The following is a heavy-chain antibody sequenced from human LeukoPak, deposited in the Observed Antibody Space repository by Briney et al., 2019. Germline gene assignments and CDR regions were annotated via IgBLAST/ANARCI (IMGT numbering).Heavy chain of an antibody. CDR1: GYTFTSYG. D-gene: IGHD3-9*01. CDR3: ARDLRYFDWYPYYFDY. V-gene: IGHV1-18*01. Sequence: ASVKVSCKASGYTFTSYGISWVRQAPGQGLEWMGWISAYNGNTNYAQKLQGRVTMTTDTSTSTAYMELRSLRSDDTAVYYCARDLRYFDWYPYYFDYWGQGTLVTVSS. CDR2: ISAYNGNT. J-gene: IGHJ4*02.